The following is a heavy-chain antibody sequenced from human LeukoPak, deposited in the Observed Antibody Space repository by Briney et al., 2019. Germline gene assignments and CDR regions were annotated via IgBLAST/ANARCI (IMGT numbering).Heavy chain of an antibody. CDR2: ISYDGSNK. Sequence: GRSLRLSCAASGFTFSSYAMHWVRQAPGKGLEGVAVISYDGSNKYYADSVKGRFTISRDNSKNTLYLQMNSLRAEDTAVYYCARDPTNLVGAYFDYWGQGTLVTVSS. CDR1: GFTFSSYA. V-gene: IGHV3-30-3*01. D-gene: IGHD1-26*01. CDR3: ARDPTNLVGAYFDY. J-gene: IGHJ4*02.